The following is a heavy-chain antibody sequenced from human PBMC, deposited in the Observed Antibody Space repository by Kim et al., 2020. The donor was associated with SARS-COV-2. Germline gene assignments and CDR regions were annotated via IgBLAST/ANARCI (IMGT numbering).Heavy chain of an antibody. V-gene: IGHV4-34*01. D-gene: IGHD3-16*02. CDR1: GGSFSGYY. CDR3: ARATYDYVWGSYRLWYFDL. Sequence: SETLSLTCAVYGGSFSGYYWSWIRQPPGKGLEWIGEINHSGSTNYNPSLKSRVTISVDTSKNQFSLKLSSVTAADTAVYYCARATYDYVWGSYRLWYFDLWGRGTLVTVSS. CDR2: INHSGST. J-gene: IGHJ2*01.